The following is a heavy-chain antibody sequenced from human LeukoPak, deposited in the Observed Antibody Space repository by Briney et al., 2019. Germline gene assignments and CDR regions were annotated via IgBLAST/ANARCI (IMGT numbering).Heavy chain of an antibody. Sequence: PGGSLRLSCAASGFTFDDYAMHWVRQAPGKGLEWVSGISWNRGSIGYADSVKGRFTISRDNAKNSLYLQMNSLRAEDTALYYCAKDISSSSWYYFDYWGQGTLVTVSS. D-gene: IGHD6-13*01. CDR1: GFTFDDYA. V-gene: IGHV3-9*01. CDR2: ISWNRGSI. CDR3: AKDISSSSWYYFDY. J-gene: IGHJ4*02.